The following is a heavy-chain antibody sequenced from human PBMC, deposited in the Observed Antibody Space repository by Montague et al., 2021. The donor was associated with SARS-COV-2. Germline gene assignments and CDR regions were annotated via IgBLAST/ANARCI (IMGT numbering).Heavy chain of an antibody. V-gene: IGHV4-39*01. CDR1: DGSFTIDNFY. Sequence: SETLSLTCTVSDGSFTIDNFYWGWIRQPPGKGLEWIGSIYYSGSTXFNPSLKSRAFISADTSKKQFSLDLSSVTAADTAVYCCAQRTETLGYTYALFDSWGQGTLVTVSS. CDR2: IYYSGST. J-gene: IGHJ4*02. CDR3: AQRTETLGYTYALFDS. D-gene: IGHD5-18*01.